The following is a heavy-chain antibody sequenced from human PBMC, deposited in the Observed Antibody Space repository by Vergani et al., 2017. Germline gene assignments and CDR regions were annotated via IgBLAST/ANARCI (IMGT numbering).Heavy chain of an antibody. D-gene: IGHD5-12*01. CDR2: ISDNGGTT. CDR1: GFTFRNYA. J-gene: IGHJ4*02. CDR3: TKGSRGYTGYFFDY. Sequence: EVQLLESGGGLAQPGGSLRLSCAASGFTFRNYAMTWVRQAPGKGLEWVSIISDNGGTTYYADSVKGRFIISRDKSKNTLHLQMNSLRADDTAVYYCTKGSRGYTGYFFDYWGQGTLATVSS. V-gene: IGHV3-23*01.